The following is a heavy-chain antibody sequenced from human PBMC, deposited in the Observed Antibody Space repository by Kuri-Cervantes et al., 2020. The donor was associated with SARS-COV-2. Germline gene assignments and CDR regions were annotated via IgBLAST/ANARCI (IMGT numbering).Heavy chain of an antibody. Sequence: GESLKISCAASGFTFSSYAMSWVRQAPGKGLEWVSAISGSGGSTYYADSVKGRFTISRDNSKNTLYLQMNSLRAEDTAVYYCAKGRGWFGELLRGAYYYYGMDVWGQGTTVTVSS. J-gene: IGHJ6*02. CDR3: AKGRGWFGELLRGAYYYYGMDV. CDR1: GFTFSSYA. D-gene: IGHD3-10*01. CDR2: ISGSGGST. V-gene: IGHV3-23*01.